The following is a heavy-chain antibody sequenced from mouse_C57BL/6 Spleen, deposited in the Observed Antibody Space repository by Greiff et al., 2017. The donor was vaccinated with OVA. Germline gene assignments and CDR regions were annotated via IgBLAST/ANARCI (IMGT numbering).Heavy chain of an antibody. Sequence: QVQLKQSGPGLVQPSQSLSITCTVSGFSLTSYGVHWVRQSPGKGLEWLGVIWRGGSTDYNAAFMSRLSITKDNSKSQVFFKMNSRQADDTAIYYCANNYDYSYYAMDYWGQGTSVTVSS. D-gene: IGHD2-4*01. CDR2: IWRGGST. CDR3: ANNYDYSYYAMDY. CDR1: GFSLTSYG. V-gene: IGHV2-5*01. J-gene: IGHJ4*01.